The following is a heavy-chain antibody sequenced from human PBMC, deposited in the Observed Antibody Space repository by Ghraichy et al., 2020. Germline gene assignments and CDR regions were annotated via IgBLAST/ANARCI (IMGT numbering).Heavy chain of an antibody. CDR2: MSANNGHT. CDR3: ARPIAVSGHFFDF. J-gene: IGHJ4*02. V-gene: IGHV1-18*01. CDR1: GFMFSSYG. Sequence: ALVKVSCTASGFMFSSYGLSWVRQAPGQGLEWMGWMSANNGHTNYAEKFQHRVTMTTDMSTSTAYMELRSLRSDDTAVYYCARPIAVSGHFFDFWGQGTLVAVSS. D-gene: IGHD6-19*01.